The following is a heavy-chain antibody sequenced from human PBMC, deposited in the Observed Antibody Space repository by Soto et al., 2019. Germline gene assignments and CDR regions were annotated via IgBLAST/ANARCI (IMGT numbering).Heavy chain of an antibody. V-gene: IGHV4-59*11. J-gene: IGHJ4*02. CDR3: ARSSIVPVDYFDF. CDR2: IYDSGST. D-gene: IGHD3-16*02. CDR1: GDSLKNHY. Sequence: ETLSLTCSVSGDSLKNHYWAWIRHSPGKGLEWIGNIYDSGSTNYSPALKSRVSMSVDTSKNLFSLKMNSVTAADTAVYYCARSSIVPVDYFDFWGQGTVVTVS.